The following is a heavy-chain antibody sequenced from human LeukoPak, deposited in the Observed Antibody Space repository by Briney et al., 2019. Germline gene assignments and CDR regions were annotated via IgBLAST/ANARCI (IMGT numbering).Heavy chain of an antibody. CDR3: ARRIVAAGGYFDS. D-gene: IGHD5-12*01. J-gene: IGHJ4*02. CDR2: ISYDGSNK. V-gene: IGHV3-30-3*01. CDR1: GFTFSSYT. Sequence: GGSLRLSCAASGFTFSSYTMHWVRQAPGKGLEWVAVISYDGSNKYYADSVKGRFTISRDNSKKTLYLQMNSLRAEDTAVYYCARRIVAAGGYFDSWGQGILVIVSS.